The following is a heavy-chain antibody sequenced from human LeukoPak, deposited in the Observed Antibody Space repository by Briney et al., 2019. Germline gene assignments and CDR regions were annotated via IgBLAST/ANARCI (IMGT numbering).Heavy chain of an antibody. D-gene: IGHD6-19*01. CDR2: IYHSGST. V-gene: IGHV4-38-2*02. Sequence: PSETLSLTCTVSGYSISSGYYWGWIRQPPGKGLEWIGSIYHSGSTYYNPSLKSRVTISVDTSKNQFSLKLSSVTAADTAVYYCARGGKPSSGWYKNAFDIWGQGTMVTVSS. CDR1: GYSISSGYY. CDR3: ARGGKPSSGWYKNAFDI. J-gene: IGHJ3*02.